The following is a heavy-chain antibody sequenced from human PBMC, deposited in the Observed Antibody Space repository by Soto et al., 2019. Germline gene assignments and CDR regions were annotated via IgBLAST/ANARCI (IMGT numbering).Heavy chain of an antibody. CDR1: GFTFSNAW. V-gene: IGHV3-15*01. J-gene: IGHJ5*02. CDR2: IKSKTDGGTT. D-gene: IGHD3-22*01. Sequence: GGSLRLSCTAAGFTFSNAWMTWVRQAPGKGLEWVGRIKSKTDGGTTDYAAPVKGRFTISRDDSKNTMYLQMNSLKTEDTPVYYCTIPRGPMIRPWGQGTLVTVSS. CDR3: TIPRGPMIRP.